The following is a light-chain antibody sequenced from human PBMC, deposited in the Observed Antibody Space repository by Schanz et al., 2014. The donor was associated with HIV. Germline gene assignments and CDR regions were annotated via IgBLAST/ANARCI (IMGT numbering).Light chain of an antibody. V-gene: IGKV3-20*01. CDR2: GAS. J-gene: IGKJ1*01. Sequence: EIVLTQSPGTLSLSPGESATLSCRASQSVSSNLAWYQQKPGQAPRLLISGASTRATGVPDRFSGSGSGTDFTLTISRLEPEDFAVYYCHQYGSSPRTFGQGTKVEIK. CDR1: QSVSSN. CDR3: HQYGSSPRT.